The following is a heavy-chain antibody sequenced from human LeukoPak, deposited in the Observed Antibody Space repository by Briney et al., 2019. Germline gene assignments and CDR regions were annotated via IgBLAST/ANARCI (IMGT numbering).Heavy chain of an antibody. V-gene: IGHV3-33*01. CDR2: IWYDGNNK. CDR1: GFTFSSYG. Sequence: GGSLRLSCAASGFTFSSYGMHWVRQAPGKGLEWVAVIWYDGNNKYYADSVKGRFTISRDNSKNTLYLQMNSLRVEDTAVYYCAVEYNSSPYAFDIWGQGTKVTVSS. J-gene: IGHJ3*02. CDR3: AVEYNSSPYAFDI. D-gene: IGHD2/OR15-2a*01.